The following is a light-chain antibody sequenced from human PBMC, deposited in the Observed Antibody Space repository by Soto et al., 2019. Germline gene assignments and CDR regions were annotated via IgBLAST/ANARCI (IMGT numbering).Light chain of an antibody. CDR2: EVS. CDR1: SSDVGGYNY. J-gene: IGLJ2*01. CDR3: SSYAGSNNFVV. Sequence: QSVLTQPPSASGSPGQSVTISCTGTSSDVGGYNYVSWYQQYPGKAPKIMIYEVSKRPSGVPDRVSGSKSANTASLTVSGLQAEDEADYYCSSYAGSNNFVVFGGGTKLTVL. V-gene: IGLV2-8*01.